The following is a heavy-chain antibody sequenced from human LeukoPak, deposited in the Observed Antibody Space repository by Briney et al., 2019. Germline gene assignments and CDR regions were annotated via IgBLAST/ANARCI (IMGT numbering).Heavy chain of an antibody. D-gene: IGHD5-18*01. CDR2: IIPIFGTA. CDR1: GGTFSSYA. V-gene: IGHV1-69*13. CDR3: ARDLDTAMVMVC. J-gene: IGHJ4*02. Sequence: SVKVSCKASGGTFSSYAISWVRQAPGQGLEWMGGIIPIFGTANYAQKFQGRVTITADESTSTAYMELRSLRSDDTAVYYCARDLDTAMVMVCWGQGTLVTVSS.